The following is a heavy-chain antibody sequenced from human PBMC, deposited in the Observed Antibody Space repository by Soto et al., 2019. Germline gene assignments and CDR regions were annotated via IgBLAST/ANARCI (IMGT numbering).Heavy chain of an antibody. D-gene: IGHD1-7*01. Sequence: ASETLSLTCTVSGGSISSYYWSWIRQPPGKGLEWIGYIYYSGSTNYNPSLKSRVTISVDTSKNQFSLKLSFVTAADTAVYYCARDSLTGNYFDPWGQGTLVTVSS. V-gene: IGHV4-59*12. CDR3: ARDSLTGNYFDP. CDR2: IYYSGST. CDR1: GGSISSYY. J-gene: IGHJ5*02.